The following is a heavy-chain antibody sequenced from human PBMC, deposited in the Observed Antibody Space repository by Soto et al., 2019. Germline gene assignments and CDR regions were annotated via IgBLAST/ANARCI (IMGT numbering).Heavy chain of an antibody. CDR2: MNPNSGNT. J-gene: IGHJ5*02. CDR1: GYTFTSYG. V-gene: IGHV1-8*01. CDR3: ARMIVGATTGGRWFDP. D-gene: IGHD1-26*01. Sequence: QVQLVQSGAEVKKPGASVKVSCKASGYTFTSYGINWVRQATGQGLEWMGWMNPNSGNTDYAQKFQGRVTMTRNTSISTAYMELSSLRSEDTAVYYCARMIVGATTGGRWFDPWGQGSLVTVSS.